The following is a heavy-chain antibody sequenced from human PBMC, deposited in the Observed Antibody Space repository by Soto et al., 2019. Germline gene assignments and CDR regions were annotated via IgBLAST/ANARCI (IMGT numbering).Heavy chain of an antibody. D-gene: IGHD3-10*01. V-gene: IGHV3-23*01. CDR2: ISGSGGST. J-gene: IGHJ3*02. Sequence: GGSLRLSCAASGFTFSSYAMSWVRQAPGKGLEWVSGISGSGGSTYYADSVKGRFTISRDNSKNTLYLQMNSLRAEDTAVYYSGKFHPLYYYHGRAGVFDIGGNGKMVPVS. CDR1: GFTFSSYA. CDR3: GKFHPLYYYHGRAGVFDI.